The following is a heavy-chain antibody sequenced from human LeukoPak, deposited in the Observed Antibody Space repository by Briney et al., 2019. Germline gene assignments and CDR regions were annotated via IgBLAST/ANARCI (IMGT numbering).Heavy chain of an antibody. J-gene: IGHJ4*02. CDR1: GVSISGRSCY. V-gene: IGHV4-39*01. CDR2: IYYTGST. Sequence: SETLSLTCTVSGVSISGRSCYWGWLRQPPGKGLDWIGTIYYTGSTYYNPSLKSRVTISIDTSKNQFSLKLTSVTAADTAVYYCASGPYDFSSNYLDYWGQGTLVSVSS. D-gene: IGHD3-3*01. CDR3: ASGPYDFSSNYLDY.